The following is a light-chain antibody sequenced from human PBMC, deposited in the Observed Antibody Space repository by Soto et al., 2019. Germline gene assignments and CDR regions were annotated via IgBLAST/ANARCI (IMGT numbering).Light chain of an antibody. CDR3: HSYNTSCWT. CDR2: KTS. Sequence: DIQLTQSPSTLSASVGDRVTITCRASQSISSWLAWYQQEPGKAPKFWIYKTSTLESGDPSRFSGSGSGTEFTLTINSLQPADFATCYCHSYNTSCWTFGQGTKV. CDR1: QSISSW. V-gene: IGKV1-5*03. J-gene: IGKJ1*01.